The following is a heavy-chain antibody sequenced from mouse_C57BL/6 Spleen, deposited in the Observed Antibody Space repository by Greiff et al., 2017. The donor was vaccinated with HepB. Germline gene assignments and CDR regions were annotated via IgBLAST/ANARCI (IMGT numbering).Heavy chain of an antibody. CDR3: ASYHSKPSYCDY. CDR2: IYPRGGNT. J-gene: IGHJ2*01. V-gene: IGHV1-81*01. D-gene: IGHD2-5*01. Sequence: VQLQQSGAELARPGASVKLSCKASGYTFTSYGIRWVKQRTGQGLEWIGEIYPRGGNTYYNEKFKGKATLTADKSSSPAYMELRSLTSEDSAVYFCASYHSKPSYCDYWGQGTTLTFAS. CDR1: GYTFTSYG.